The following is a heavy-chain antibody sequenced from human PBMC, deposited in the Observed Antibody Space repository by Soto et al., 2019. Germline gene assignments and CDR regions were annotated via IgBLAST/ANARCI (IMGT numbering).Heavy chain of an antibody. D-gene: IGHD4-17*01. J-gene: IGHJ4*02. CDR1: GYSFTSYG. Sequence: ASVKLSCKTSGYSFTSYGISWVRQAAGQGLESMGWLSGYNGDTDYAQKFVGGGTFTADTTGTAAFMVLRLRRFDDPAAYYCASGSYEYGDSNPSVENFDYCRQGTLVTSSS. CDR2: LSGYNGDT. V-gene: IGHV1-18*04. CDR3: ASGSYEYGDSNPSVENFDY.